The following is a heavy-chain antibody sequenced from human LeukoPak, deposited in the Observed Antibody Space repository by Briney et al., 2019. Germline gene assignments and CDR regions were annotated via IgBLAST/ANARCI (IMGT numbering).Heavy chain of an antibody. D-gene: IGHD3-10*01. Sequence: GRSLRLSCAASGFTFSSYGMHWVRQAPGKGLEWVTVIWYDGSNKYYADSVKGRFTISRDNSKNTLYLQMNSLRAEDTAVYYCAKEGRGDYFDYWGQGTLVTVSS. CDR1: GFTFSSYG. V-gene: IGHV3-33*06. J-gene: IGHJ4*02. CDR3: AKEGRGDYFDY. CDR2: IWYDGSNK.